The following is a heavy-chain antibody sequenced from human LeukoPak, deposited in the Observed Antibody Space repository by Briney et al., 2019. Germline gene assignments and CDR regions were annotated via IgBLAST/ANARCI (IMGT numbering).Heavy chain of an antibody. D-gene: IGHD3-10*01. V-gene: IGHV3-66*01. CDR2: IYSGGST. CDR1: GFTVSSNY. Sequence: GGSLRPSCAASGFTVSSNYMSWVRQAPGKGLEWVSVIYSGGSTYYADSVKGRFTISRDNSKNTLYLQMNSLRAEDTAVYYCARDRSHYGSGSYYPTYFDYWGQGTLVTVSS. J-gene: IGHJ4*02. CDR3: ARDRSHYGSGSYYPTYFDY.